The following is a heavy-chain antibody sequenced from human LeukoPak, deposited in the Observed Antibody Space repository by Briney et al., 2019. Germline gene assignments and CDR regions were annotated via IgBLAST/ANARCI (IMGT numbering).Heavy chain of an antibody. CDR3: AKDRGDSSGYLDAFDI. Sequence: WRSLTLSCAASGFTFSSYGMHWVRQAPGKGLEWVAVISYDGSNKYYADSVKGRFTTFRDNSKNTLYLQMNRLRAEDTAVYYCAKDRGDSSGYLDAFDIWGQGTMVTVSS. CDR2: ISYDGSNK. J-gene: IGHJ3*02. CDR1: GFTFSSYG. V-gene: IGHV3-30*18. D-gene: IGHD3-22*01.